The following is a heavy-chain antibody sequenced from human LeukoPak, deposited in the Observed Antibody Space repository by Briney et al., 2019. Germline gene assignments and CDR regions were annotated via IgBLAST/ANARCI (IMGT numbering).Heavy chain of an antibody. D-gene: IGHD2-2*02. CDR3: ARDYCSSTSCYTNWFDP. V-gene: IGHV4-34*01. CDR1: GASFSGYY. J-gene: IGHJ5*02. CDR2: INHSGST. Sequence: SETLSLTCAVYGASFSGYYWSWIRQPPGKGLGWIGEINHSGSTNYNPSLKSRVTISVDTSKNQFSLKLSSVTAADTAVYYCARDYCSSTSCYTNWFDPWGQGTLVTVSS.